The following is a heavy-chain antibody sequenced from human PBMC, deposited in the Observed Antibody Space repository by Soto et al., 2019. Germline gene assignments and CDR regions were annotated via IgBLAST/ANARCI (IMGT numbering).Heavy chain of an antibody. D-gene: IGHD2-2*01. J-gene: IGHJ5*01. CDR1: GFTFSDYY. CDR3: ARDHTDIVVVPGLMTYNWFDP. CDR2: ISSSGHNI. Sequence: QVQLVESGGGLVQPGGSLRLSCAASGFTFSDYYMSWVRQAPGKGLEWVSYISSSGHNIYYADSVKGRFTISRDNAKNSLYLQMNSLRAEDTAMYYCARDHTDIVVVPGLMTYNWFDPWGQGTLVTVSS. V-gene: IGHV3-11*01.